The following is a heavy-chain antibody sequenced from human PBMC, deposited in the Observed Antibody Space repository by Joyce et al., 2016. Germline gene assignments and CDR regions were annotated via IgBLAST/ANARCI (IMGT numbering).Heavy chain of an antibody. J-gene: IGHJ4*02. V-gene: IGHV3-33*01. CDR1: TFSNYA. CDR2: IGYDGSNK. Sequence: TFSNYAIHWVRQAPGKGLEWVAVIGYDGSNKFYEDSVKGRFTISRDNSKHTLYLEMNSLRAEDTAVYYCAREERDRSGSHAHNFFDYWGQGTLVTVSS. CDR3: AREERDRSGSHAHNFFDY. D-gene: IGHD3-22*01.